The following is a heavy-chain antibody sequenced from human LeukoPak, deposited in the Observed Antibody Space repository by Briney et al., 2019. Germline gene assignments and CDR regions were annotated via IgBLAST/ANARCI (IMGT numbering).Heavy chain of an antibody. V-gene: IGHV3-23*01. CDR2: IGGTGATT. D-gene: IGHD2-15*01. CDR1: GFTFRIYA. Sequence: GGSLRLSCAASGFTFRIYAMSWVRQAPGKGLEWVSAIGGTGATTYYADSVRGRFTISRDNSENTLYLQMNSLRAEDTAVYYCAKETVVVVAATPDAFDIWGQGTMVTVSS. J-gene: IGHJ3*02. CDR3: AKETVVVVAATPDAFDI.